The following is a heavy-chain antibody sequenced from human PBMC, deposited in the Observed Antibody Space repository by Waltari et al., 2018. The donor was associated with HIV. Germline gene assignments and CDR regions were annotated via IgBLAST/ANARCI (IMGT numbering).Heavy chain of an antibody. V-gene: IGHV4-38-2*01. D-gene: IGHD5-12*01. CDR2: ISHRGST. J-gene: IGHJ4*02. CDR3: ARGDIVATGGFDF. Sequence: QVQLQESGPGLVKPSETLSLTCAVSSYSFSSAYSWGWIRQSPGKGLEWIGSISHRGSTYSNPSLKSRVTISVDTSKNQVSLKLSSVTAADTAVYYCARGDIVATGGFDFWGQGTLVTVSS. CDR1: SYSFSSAYS.